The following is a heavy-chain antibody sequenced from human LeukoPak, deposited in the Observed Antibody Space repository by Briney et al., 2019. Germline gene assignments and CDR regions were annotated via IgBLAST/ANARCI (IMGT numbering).Heavy chain of an antibody. V-gene: IGHV1-18*01. CDR2: ISAYNGNT. Sequence: ASVKVSCKASGYTFTSYGISWVRQAPGQGLEWMGWISAYNGNTNYAQKLQGRVTMTTDTSTSTAYMELWSLRSDDTAVYYCARVLGHYYDSSGYYLNWFDPWGQGTLVTVSS. CDR1: GYTFTSYG. J-gene: IGHJ5*02. D-gene: IGHD3-22*01. CDR3: ARVLGHYYDSSGYYLNWFDP.